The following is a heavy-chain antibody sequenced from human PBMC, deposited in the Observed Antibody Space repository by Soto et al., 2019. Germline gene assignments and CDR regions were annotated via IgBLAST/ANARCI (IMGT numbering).Heavy chain of an antibody. CDR2: IYHSGST. J-gene: IGHJ5*02. V-gene: IGHV4-4*02. Sequence: SETLSLTCAVSGGSISSSNWWSWVRQSPGKGLEWIGEIYHSGSTKYNPSLKSRVTMSVDKSKNQFSLNLYSVTAADTAVYDCASSNNWNLFDLCGQGTQVRVSS. D-gene: IGHD4-4*01. CDR1: GGSISSSNW. CDR3: ASSNNWNLFDL.